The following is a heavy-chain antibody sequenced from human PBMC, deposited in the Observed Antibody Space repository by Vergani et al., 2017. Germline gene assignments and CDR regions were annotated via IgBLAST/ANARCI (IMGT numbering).Heavy chain of an antibody. CDR3: ARDKSRGIVVKYYFDD. Sequence: QVQLVESGGGVVQPGRSLRLSCAASGFTFSSYGMHWVRQAPGKGLEWVAVIWYDGSNKYYADSVKGRFTISRDNSKKTLYLQMNSLRAEDTAVYYCARDKSRGIVVKYYFDDWGQGTLVTVSS. V-gene: IGHV3-33*01. CDR1: GFTFSSYG. D-gene: IGHD3-22*01. J-gene: IGHJ4*02. CDR2: IWYDGSNK.